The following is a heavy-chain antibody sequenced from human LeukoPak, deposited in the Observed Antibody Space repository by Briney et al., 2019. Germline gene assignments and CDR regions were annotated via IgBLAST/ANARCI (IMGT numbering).Heavy chain of an antibody. CDR3: ARDPGPGYSSSWYRVKNNWFDP. D-gene: IGHD6-13*01. CDR1: GYTLIGYF. Sequence: ASVKVSCKASGYTLIGYFIYWVRQAPGQGLEWLGWINPNSGGTNYAQKFQGRVTMTRDTSISTVYMELSRLTSDDTAVYYCARDPGPGYSSSWYRVKNNWFDPWGQGTLVTVSS. CDR2: INPNSGGT. V-gene: IGHV1-2*02. J-gene: IGHJ5*02.